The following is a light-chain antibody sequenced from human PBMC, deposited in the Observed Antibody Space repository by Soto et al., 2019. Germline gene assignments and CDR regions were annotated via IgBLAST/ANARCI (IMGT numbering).Light chain of an antibody. CDR1: SSDIGSNY. CDR3: AAWDGSLDGRFV. CDR2: LND. Sequence: QSVLTQPPSASGTPGQRVTISCAGSSSDIGSNYVHWYQQLPGTAPKLLIYLNDQRPSGVPDRFSGSKSGTSASLAISGLRSEDEADYFCAAWDGSLDGRFVFGAGTKVTVL. J-gene: IGLJ1*01. V-gene: IGLV1-47*02.